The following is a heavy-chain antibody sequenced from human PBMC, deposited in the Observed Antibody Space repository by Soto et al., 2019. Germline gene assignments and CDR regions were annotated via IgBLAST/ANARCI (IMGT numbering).Heavy chain of an antibody. CDR2: IYWDDDK. J-gene: IGHJ6*02. CDR3: AYLPCSGGSCYWFSFSGMDV. CDR1: GFSLSTSGVG. Sequence: QITLKESGPTLVKPTQTLTLTCTFSGFSLSTSGVGVAWIRQPPGRALEWLALIYWDDDKRYRPSLESRLTITKDTSTNQVVLTMTNMESVDTATYYCAYLPCSGGSCYWFSFSGMDVWGQGTTVTVSS. D-gene: IGHD2-15*01. V-gene: IGHV2-5*02.